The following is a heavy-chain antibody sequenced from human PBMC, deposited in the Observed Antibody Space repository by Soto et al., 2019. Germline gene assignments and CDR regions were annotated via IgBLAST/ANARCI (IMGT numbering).Heavy chain of an antibody. Sequence: PSETLSLTCTVSGGSISSYYWSWIRQPPGKGLEWIGYIYYSGSTNYNPSLKSRVTISVDTSKNQFSLKLNSVTAADTAVYYCAKGSGTGTIDYWGQGTLVTVSS. CDR3: AKGSGTGTIDY. V-gene: IGHV4-59*12. CDR2: IYYSGST. J-gene: IGHJ4*02. CDR1: GGSISSYY. D-gene: IGHD1-1*01.